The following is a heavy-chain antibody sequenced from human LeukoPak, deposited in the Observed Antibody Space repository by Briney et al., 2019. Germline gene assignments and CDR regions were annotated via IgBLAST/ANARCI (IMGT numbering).Heavy chain of an antibody. Sequence: GGSLRLSCAASGVTFNNYNMNWVCQAPGKGLEWVSYISSSSSAIYYADSVKGRFTISRDTAKNSLYLQMNSLRAEDTAVYYCARAGSHRNSGYDYWGQGTLVTVSS. CDR2: ISSSSSAI. V-gene: IGHV3-48*04. J-gene: IGHJ4*02. CDR1: GVTFNNYN. D-gene: IGHD5-12*01. CDR3: ARAGSHRNSGYDY.